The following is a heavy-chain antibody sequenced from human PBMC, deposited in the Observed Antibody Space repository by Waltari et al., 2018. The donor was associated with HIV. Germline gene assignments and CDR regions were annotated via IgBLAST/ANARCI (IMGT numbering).Heavy chain of an antibody. V-gene: IGHV3-15*01. Sequence: EVQLVESGGGLVKPGGSLRLSCAASGLTFINAWMSWVRQAPGKGLELVGRIKSKADGGAIHYAALVKGRFNISRDDSKNTLYLQMNSLETEDTAVYYCSKGATWGQGTLVTVSA. J-gene: IGHJ5*02. CDR3: SKGAT. CDR1: GLTFINAW. CDR2: IKSKADGGAI.